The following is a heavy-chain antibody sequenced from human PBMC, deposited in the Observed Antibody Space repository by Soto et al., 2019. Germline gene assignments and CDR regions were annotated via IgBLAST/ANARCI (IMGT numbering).Heavy chain of an antibody. J-gene: IGHJ4*02. CDR3: AREFLSPGTTLGH. CDR1: GFTFSNYA. V-gene: IGHV3-30*09. Sequence: QVQVVESGGGVVQPGRSLRLSCAASGFTFSNYAMHWVRQAPGKGLEWVAVISYDGRNKYYADSMKGRFAISRDNSKNTLYLQMNSLRAEDTAVYYCAREFLSPGTTLGHWGQGTLVTVSS. CDR2: ISYDGRNK. D-gene: IGHD1-7*01.